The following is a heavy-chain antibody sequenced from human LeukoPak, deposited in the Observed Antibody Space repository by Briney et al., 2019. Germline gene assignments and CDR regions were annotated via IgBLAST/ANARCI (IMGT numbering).Heavy chain of an antibody. J-gene: IGHJ4*02. CDR1: GFTFSDYY. D-gene: IGHD4-23*01. CDR3: ARVPTVGDYYFDY. CDR2: ISSSSSYT. Sequence: PGGSLRLSCAASGFTFSDYYMSWIRQAPGKGLEWVSYISSSSSYTNYADSVKGRFTISRDNAKNSLYLQMNSPRAEDTAVYYCARVPTVGDYYFDYWGQGTLVTVSS. V-gene: IGHV3-11*06.